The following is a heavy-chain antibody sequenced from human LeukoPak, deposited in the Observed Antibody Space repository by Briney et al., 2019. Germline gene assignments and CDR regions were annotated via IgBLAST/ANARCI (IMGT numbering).Heavy chain of an antibody. V-gene: IGHV4-59*08. Sequence: SETLSLTCTVSGGSISSYYWGWIRQPPGKGLEWIGYIYYSGSTNYNPSLKSRVTISVDTSKNQFSLKLSSVTAADTAVYYCARSYDFWSGPSKWYFDLWGRGTLVTVSS. J-gene: IGHJ2*01. CDR2: IYYSGST. D-gene: IGHD3-3*01. CDR3: ARSYDFWSGPSKWYFDL. CDR1: GGSISSYY.